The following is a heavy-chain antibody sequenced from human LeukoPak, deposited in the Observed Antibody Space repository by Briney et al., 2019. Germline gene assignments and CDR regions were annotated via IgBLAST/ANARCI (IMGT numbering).Heavy chain of an antibody. CDR1: GLTFRNYG. Sequence: GTSLRLSCAASGLTFRNYGMNWVRQAPGKGLEWLAMIYYDGSDQPYADSVRGRFTISRDNSKNMLYLQLSSLRAEDSAMYFCATHRGDYHYMDVWGKGTTVSVAS. V-gene: IGHV3-33*01. J-gene: IGHJ6*03. CDR2: IYYDGSDQ. CDR3: ATHRGDYHYMDV. D-gene: IGHD3-10*01.